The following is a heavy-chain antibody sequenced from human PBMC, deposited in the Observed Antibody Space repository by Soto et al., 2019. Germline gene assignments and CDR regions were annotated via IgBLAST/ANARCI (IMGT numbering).Heavy chain of an antibody. Sequence: GGSLRLSCAASGFTFSSYGMHWVRQAPGKGLEWVAVIWHDGSNKYYADSVKGRFTISRDNSKNTLYLQMNSLRAEDTAVYYCAREARYSSSGWFDPWGQGTLVTVSS. J-gene: IGHJ5*02. V-gene: IGHV3-33*01. CDR2: IWHDGSNK. CDR1: GFTFSSYG. D-gene: IGHD6-6*01. CDR3: AREARYSSSGWFDP.